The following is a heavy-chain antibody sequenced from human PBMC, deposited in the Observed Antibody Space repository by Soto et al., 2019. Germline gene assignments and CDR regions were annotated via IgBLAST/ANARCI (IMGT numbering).Heavy chain of an antibody. J-gene: IGHJ4*02. D-gene: IGHD3-3*02. CDR2: IGDST. V-gene: IGHV3-23*01. CDR3: AKESHFSMGLDY. CDR1: GFAFSSYA. Sequence: EVQLLESGGGLVQPGGSLRRSCATSGFAFSSYAMSWVRQAPGKGLEWASLIGDSTYYADSVKGRFTISRDTSKNTLYLQMNTPRFEDTAVYYCAKESHFSMGLDYWVQGTLVTVSS.